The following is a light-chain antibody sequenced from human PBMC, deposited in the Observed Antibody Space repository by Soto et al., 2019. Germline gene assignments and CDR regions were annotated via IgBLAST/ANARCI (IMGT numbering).Light chain of an antibody. J-gene: IGKJ5*01. CDR2: DAS. CDR3: QQRSNWPPVIT. CDR1: QSFSSY. V-gene: IGKV3-11*01. Sequence: EIVLTQSPGTLSLSPGERATLSCRASQSFSSYLAWHQQKPGQAPRLLIYDASKRATGIPARFSGRGSGTDFTLTISSLEPEDFAVYYCQQRSNWPPVITFGQGTRLEIK.